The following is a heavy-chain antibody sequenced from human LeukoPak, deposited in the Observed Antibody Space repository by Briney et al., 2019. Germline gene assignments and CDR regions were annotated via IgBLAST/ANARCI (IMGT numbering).Heavy chain of an antibody. Sequence: SETLSLTCTVSGGSISSYYWSWIRQPPGKGLEWIGYIHNSGRTNYNPSLKGRVTISVDTSKNQFSLKLNSVTTADTAVYHCSSGSGYRIENWGQGTLVTVSS. CDR2: IHNSGRT. D-gene: IGHD6-13*01. CDR3: SSGSGYRIEN. J-gene: IGHJ4*02. V-gene: IGHV4-59*01. CDR1: GGSISSYY.